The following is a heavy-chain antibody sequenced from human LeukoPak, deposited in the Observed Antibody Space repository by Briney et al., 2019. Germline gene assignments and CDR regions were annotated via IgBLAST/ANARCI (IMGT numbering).Heavy chain of an antibody. CDR3: AKGYYYGSGSYSRAFDI. D-gene: IGHD3-10*01. Sequence: HTGGSLRLSCAASGFTFGGYAMHWVRQAPGKGLEWVSGISWNSENTGYADSVKGRFTISRDNAKNSLYLQMNSLRAEDTALYYCAKGYYYGSGSYSRAFDIWGQGTMVTVSS. V-gene: IGHV3-9*01. J-gene: IGHJ3*02. CDR2: ISWNSENT. CDR1: GFTFGGYA.